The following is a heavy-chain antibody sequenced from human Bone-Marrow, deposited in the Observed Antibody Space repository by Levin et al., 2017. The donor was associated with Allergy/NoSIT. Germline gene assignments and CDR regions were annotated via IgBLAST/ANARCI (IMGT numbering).Heavy chain of an antibody. CDR2: ISAYNGNT. V-gene: IGHV1-18*01. D-gene: IGHD3-3*01. J-gene: IGHJ6*02. CDR3: ARPSDAIFVPPRYYYYGMDV. Sequence: ASVKVSCKASGYTFTSYGISWVRQAPGQGLEWMGWISAYNGNTNYAQKLQGRVTMTTDTSTSTAYMELRSLRSDDTAVYYCARPSDAIFVPPRYYYYGMDVWGQGTTVTVSS. CDR1: GYTFTSYG.